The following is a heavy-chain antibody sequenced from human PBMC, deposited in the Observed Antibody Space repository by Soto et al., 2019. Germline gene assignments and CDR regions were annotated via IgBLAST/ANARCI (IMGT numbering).Heavy chain of an antibody. V-gene: IGHV1-58*02. Sequence: ASVKVSCKASGFTFTSSAMQWVRQARGQRLEWIGWIVVGSGNTNYAQKFQERVTITRDMSTSTAYMELSSLRSEDTAVYYCAAYCSGGSCPGGYDYWGQGTLVTVSS. D-gene: IGHD2-15*01. J-gene: IGHJ4*02. CDR2: IVVGSGNT. CDR1: GFTFTSSA. CDR3: AAYCSGGSCPGGYDY.